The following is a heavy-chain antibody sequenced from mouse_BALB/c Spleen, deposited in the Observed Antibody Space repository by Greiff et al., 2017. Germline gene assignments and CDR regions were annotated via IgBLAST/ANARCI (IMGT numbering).Heavy chain of an antibody. CDR2: IRNKANGYTT. CDR3: ARDRDYYGTSRGYAMDY. CDR1: GFTFTDYY. V-gene: IGHV7-3*02. D-gene: IGHD1-1*01. Sequence: EVKLVESGGGLVQPGGSLRLSCATSGFTFTDYYMSWVRQPPGKALEWLGFIRNKANGYTTEYSASVKGRFTISRDNSQSILYLQMNTLRAEDSATYYCARDRDYYGTSRGYAMDYWGQGTSVTVSS. J-gene: IGHJ4*01.